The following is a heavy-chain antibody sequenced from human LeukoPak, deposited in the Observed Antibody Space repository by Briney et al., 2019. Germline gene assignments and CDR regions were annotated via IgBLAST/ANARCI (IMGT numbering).Heavy chain of an antibody. CDR1: GFTFSSYA. J-gene: IGHJ4*02. CDR3: ARGGFLWFGELSGY. D-gene: IGHD3-10*01. CDR2: ISSNGGST. V-gene: IGHV3-64*01. Sequence: GGSLRLSCAASGFTFSSYAMHWVRQAPGKGLEYVSVISSNGGSTYYANSVKGRFTISRGNSKNTLYLQMGSLRAEDMAVYYCARGGFLWFGELSGYWGQGTLVTVSS.